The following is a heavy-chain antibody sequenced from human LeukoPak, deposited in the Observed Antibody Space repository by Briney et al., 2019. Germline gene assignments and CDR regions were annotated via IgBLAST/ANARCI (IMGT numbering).Heavy chain of an antibody. D-gene: IGHD4-23*01. CDR2: IIPIFGTA. Sequence: ASVKVSCKASGGTFSSYAISWVRQAPGQGLEWMGGIIPIFGTANYAQKFQGRVTITTDESTSTAYMELSSLRSEDTAVYYCARRNYGGNFDDYWGQGTLVTVSS. CDR1: GGTFSSYA. V-gene: IGHV1-69*05. J-gene: IGHJ4*02. CDR3: ARRNYGGNFDDY.